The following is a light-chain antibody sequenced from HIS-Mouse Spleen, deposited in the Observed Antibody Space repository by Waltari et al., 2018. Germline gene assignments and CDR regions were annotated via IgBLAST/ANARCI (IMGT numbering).Light chain of an antibody. Sequence: DLQMTQSPSSLSASVGDRVTITCQASQDINNYLNWYQHKPGKAPKPLIHDGSNLETRGPSRFSGSGSGTDFTYYISRLQPENIETYYCQQYDNLPPLTFGGGTKVEIK. V-gene: IGKV1-33*01. J-gene: IGKJ4*02. CDR1: QDINNY. CDR2: DGS. CDR3: QQYDNLPPLT.